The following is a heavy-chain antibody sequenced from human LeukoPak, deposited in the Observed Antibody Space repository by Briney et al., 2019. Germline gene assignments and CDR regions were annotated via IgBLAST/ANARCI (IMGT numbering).Heavy chain of an antibody. CDR1: GGSISSYY. J-gene: IGHJ6*03. CDR3: ARLHGGNSKNYYYYYMDV. Sequence: SETLSLTCTVSGGSISSYYWSWIRQPPGKGLEWIGYIYYSGSTNYNPSLKSRVTISVDTSKNQFSLKLSSVTAADTAVYYCARLHGGNSKNYYYYYMDVWGKGTTVTVSS. CDR2: IYYSGST. V-gene: IGHV4-59*12. D-gene: IGHD4-23*01.